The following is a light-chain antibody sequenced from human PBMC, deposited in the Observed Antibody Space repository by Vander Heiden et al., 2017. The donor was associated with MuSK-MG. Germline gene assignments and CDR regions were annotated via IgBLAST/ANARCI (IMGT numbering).Light chain of an antibody. CDR2: AAS. Sequence: DSQLTQSPSFLSASVGDRVTITCRASQGISSYLAWYQQKSLKAPKLLIYAASTFQSPVPSRLSATRSGAEFTLTISSLHPEDFATYYCHWFYTYANTFRQWGRLG. CDR3: HWFYTYANT. J-gene: IGKJ2*01. CDR1: QGISSY. V-gene: IGKV1-9*01.